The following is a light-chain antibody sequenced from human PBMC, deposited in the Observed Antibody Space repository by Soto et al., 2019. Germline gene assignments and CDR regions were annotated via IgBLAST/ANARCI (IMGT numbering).Light chain of an antibody. V-gene: IGLV2-8*01. Sequence: QSVLTQPPSASGSPGQSVTISCTGTSRDVGGYKYVSWYQQHPGKAPKLMIFEVNKRPSGVPDRFSGSKSGNTASLTVSGLQAEDEADYYCRAYAGINNLGVFGTGTKVTVL. CDR2: EVN. CDR3: RAYAGINNLGV. J-gene: IGLJ1*01. CDR1: SRDVGGYKY.